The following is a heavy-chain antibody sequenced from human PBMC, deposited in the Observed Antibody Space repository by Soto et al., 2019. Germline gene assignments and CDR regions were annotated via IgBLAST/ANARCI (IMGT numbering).Heavy chain of an antibody. CDR2: IIPIFGTA. D-gene: IGHD3-10*01. Sequence: QVQLVQSGAEVKKPGSSVKVSCKASGGTFSSYAISWVRQAPGQGLEWMGGIIPIFGTANYAQKFQGRVTITADKSTRTAYRELGSLRSEDTAVYYCAREGVGGYYGSGRLNWFDPWGQGTLVTVSS. CDR1: GGTFSSYA. CDR3: AREGVGGYYGSGRLNWFDP. J-gene: IGHJ5*02. V-gene: IGHV1-69*06.